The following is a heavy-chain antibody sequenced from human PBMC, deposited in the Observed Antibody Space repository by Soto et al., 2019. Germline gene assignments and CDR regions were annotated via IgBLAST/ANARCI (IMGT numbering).Heavy chain of an antibody. J-gene: IGHJ4*02. D-gene: IGHD3-22*01. Sequence: GGSLRLSCAASGFTFSSYAMHWVRQAPGKGLEWVAVISYDGSNKYYADSVKGRFTISRDNSKNTLYLQMNSLRAEDTAVYYCARAGYYDSSGSTPPGYWGQGTLVTVSS. CDR3: ARAGYYDSSGSTPPGY. CDR1: GFTFSSYA. CDR2: ISYDGSNK. V-gene: IGHV3-30-3*01.